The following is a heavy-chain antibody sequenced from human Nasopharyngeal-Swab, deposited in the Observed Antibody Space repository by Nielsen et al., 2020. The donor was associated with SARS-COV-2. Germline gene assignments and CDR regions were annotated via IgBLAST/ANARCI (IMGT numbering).Heavy chain of an antibody. CDR3: ATDSSGWYGKGNDY. D-gene: IGHD6-19*01. V-gene: IGHV3-7*03. CDR1: GFTFSSYW. CDR2: IKQDGSEK. Sequence: GESLQISWAASGFTFSSYWMSWVRKAPGKGLEWVANIKQDGSEKYYVDSVKGRFTISRDNSKNTLYLQMNSLRAEDTAVYYCATDSSGWYGKGNDYWGQGTLVTVSS. J-gene: IGHJ4*02.